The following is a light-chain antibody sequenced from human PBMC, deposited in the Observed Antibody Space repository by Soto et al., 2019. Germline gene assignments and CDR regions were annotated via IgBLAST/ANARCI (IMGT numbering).Light chain of an antibody. CDR1: QSIRSH. CDR3: QQYNVWSGWT. Sequence: EIVMTQSPATLSVSPGESATLSCRASQSIRSHLAWYQLRPGQAPRVLIYASSTRATGVPARFSGSGSGTEFTLTISSLQTDDFSVSYCQQYNVWSGWTFDEGTKVEVK. V-gene: IGKV3-15*01. J-gene: IGKJ1*01. CDR2: ASS.